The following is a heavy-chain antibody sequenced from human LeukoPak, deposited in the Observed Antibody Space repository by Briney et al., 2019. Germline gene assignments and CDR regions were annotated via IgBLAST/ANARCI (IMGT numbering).Heavy chain of an antibody. Sequence: SETLSLTCTVSGGSMSSYYWSWIRQPPGKGLEWIGYIYYSGSTNYNPSLKSRVTISVDTSRNQFSLKLSSVTAADTAVYYCARDGSGGSSAALDYWGQGTLVTVSS. CDR2: IYYSGST. J-gene: IGHJ4*02. CDR3: ARDGSGGSSAALDY. V-gene: IGHV4-59*01. CDR1: GGSMSSYY. D-gene: IGHD6-6*01.